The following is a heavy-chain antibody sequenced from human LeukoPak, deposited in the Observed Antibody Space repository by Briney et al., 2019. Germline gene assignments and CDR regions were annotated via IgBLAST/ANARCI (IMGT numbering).Heavy chain of an antibody. CDR1: GFTFSRSW. CDR3: VRALASPDDY. CDR2: SDNDRSTT. J-gene: IGHJ4*02. Sequence: GGALRLSCAASGFTFSRSWMHWVRQAPGKGLVWVSRSDNDRSTTKYAASVKGRFTISRDNANNTLYLRMNSLRGEDTAVYYCVRALASPDDYWGQGTLVPVSS. V-gene: IGHV3-74*03.